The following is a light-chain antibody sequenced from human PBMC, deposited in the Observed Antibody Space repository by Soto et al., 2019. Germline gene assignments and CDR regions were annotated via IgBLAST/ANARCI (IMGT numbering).Light chain of an antibody. CDR2: GNN. J-gene: IGLJ1*01. CDR3: QSYDSSLSAYV. V-gene: IGLV1-40*01. Sequence: QSVLAQPPSVSGVPGQKVTISCTGSSSNIGAGYDLHWYQQLPGTAPKLPLYGNNNRPSGVPDRFSGSKSGTSASLAITGLQAEDEADYYCQSYDSSLSAYVFGTGTKVTVL. CDR1: SSNIGAGYD.